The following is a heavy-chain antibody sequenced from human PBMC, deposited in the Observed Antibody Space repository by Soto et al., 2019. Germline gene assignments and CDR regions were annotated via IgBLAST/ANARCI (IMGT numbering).Heavy chain of an antibody. V-gene: IGHV1-18*01. CDR1: GYTFTNYS. CDR2: ISAYNGNT. D-gene: IGHD3-16*02. CDR3: ARAIGDYVWGSYRYYFDN. Sequence: ASVKVSCKASGYTFTNYSISCVRQAPGQGLEWMGCISAYNGNTNYPKELQGRVTMTTDTSTSTAYMELRSLRSDDTAVYFCARAIGDYVWGSYRYYFDNWGQGTQVTV. J-gene: IGHJ4*02.